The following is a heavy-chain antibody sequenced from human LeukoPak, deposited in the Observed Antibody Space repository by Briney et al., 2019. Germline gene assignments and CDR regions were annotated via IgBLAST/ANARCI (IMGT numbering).Heavy chain of an antibody. CDR3: APVEMAIDY. V-gene: IGHV3-21*01. Sequence: LEWVSSISSSSSYIYYADSVKSRFTISRDNAKNSLYLQMNSLRAEDTAVYYCAPVEMAIDYWGQGTLVTVSS. D-gene: IGHD5-24*01. J-gene: IGHJ4*02. CDR2: ISSSSSYI.